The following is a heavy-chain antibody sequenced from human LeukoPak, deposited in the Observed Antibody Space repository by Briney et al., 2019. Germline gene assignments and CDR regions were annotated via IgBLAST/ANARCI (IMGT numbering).Heavy chain of an antibody. V-gene: IGHV3-53*01. CDR3: ARVSSGWHFDY. Sequence: GGSLRLSCAASGFTVSSNYMSWVRQAPGKGLEWVSVIYSGGSTYYADSVKGRFTISRDNSKNTLCLQMNSLRAEDTAVYYCARVSSGWHFDYWGQGTLVTVSS. D-gene: IGHD6-19*01. J-gene: IGHJ4*02. CDR1: GFTVSSNY. CDR2: IYSGGST.